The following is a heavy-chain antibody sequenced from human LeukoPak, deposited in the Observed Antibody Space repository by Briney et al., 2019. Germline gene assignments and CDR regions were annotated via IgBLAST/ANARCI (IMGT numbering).Heavy chain of an antibody. CDR1: GGSFSGYY. CDR3: ARHSGSWYYFDY. CDR2: INHSGST. J-gene: IGHJ4*02. V-gene: IGHV4-34*01. Sequence: PSETLSLTCAVYGGSFSGYYWSWIRQPPGKGLEWIGEINHSGSTYYNPSLKSRVTISVDTSKNQFSLKLTSVTAADTAVYYCARHSGSWYYFDYWGQGTLVTVSS. D-gene: IGHD6-13*01.